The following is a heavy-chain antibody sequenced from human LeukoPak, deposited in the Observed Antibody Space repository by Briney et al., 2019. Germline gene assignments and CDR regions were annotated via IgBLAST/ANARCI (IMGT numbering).Heavy chain of an antibody. Sequence: GGSLRLPCAASGFTFSSYEMNWVRQAPGKELAWVSYISSSGSTIYYADSVKGRFTISRDNAKNSLYLQMNSLRAEDTAVYYCAELGITMIGGVWGKGTTVTISS. CDR3: AELGITMIGGV. CDR1: GFTFSSYE. CDR2: ISSSGSTI. D-gene: IGHD3-10*02. V-gene: IGHV3-48*03. J-gene: IGHJ6*04.